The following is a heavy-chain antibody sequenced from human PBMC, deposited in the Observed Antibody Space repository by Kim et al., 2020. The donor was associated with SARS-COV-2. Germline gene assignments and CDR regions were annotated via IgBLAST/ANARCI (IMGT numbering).Heavy chain of an antibody. CDR1: GFTFSDHH. CDR3: ASWLVIVAMYDC. D-gene: IGHD2-21*01. V-gene: IGHV3-72*01. Sequence: GGSLRLSCTASGFTFSDHHMDWVRQAPGKGLEWVGRVRNKANSYTKEYAASVKGRFTISRDDSKHSLYLQINSLKTEDTAVYYCASWLVIVAMYDCWGQGTLVTVSS. J-gene: IGHJ4*02. CDR2: VRNKANSYTK.